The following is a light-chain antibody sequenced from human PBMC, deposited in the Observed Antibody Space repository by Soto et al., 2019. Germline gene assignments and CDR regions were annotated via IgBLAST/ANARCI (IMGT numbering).Light chain of an antibody. J-gene: IGLJ3*02. Sequence: QSALTQPASVSGSPGQSITISCTGASSDVGYYDLVSWYQHHPDKAPKLIIYEVNKRPSGVSNRFSGSKSGNTASLTISGLLAEDEADYYCSSYAGDSTLGVSGGGTKLTVL. V-gene: IGLV2-23*02. CDR2: EVN. CDR3: SSYAGDSTLGV. CDR1: SSDVGYYDL.